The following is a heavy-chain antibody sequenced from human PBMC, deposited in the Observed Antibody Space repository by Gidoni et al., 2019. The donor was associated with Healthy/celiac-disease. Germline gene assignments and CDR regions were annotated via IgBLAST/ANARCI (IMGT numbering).Heavy chain of an antibody. CDR2: ISYDGSNK. D-gene: IGHD2-2*01. J-gene: IGHJ4*02. Sequence: QVQLVESGGGVVQPGRSLRLSCAASGFTFSSYAMHWVRQAPGKGLEWVAVISYDGSNKYYAYSVKGRFTISRDNSKNTLYLQMNSLRAEDTAVYYCAREDVGYCSSTSCSDFDYWGQGTLVTVSS. V-gene: IGHV3-30*04. CDR3: AREDVGYCSSTSCSDFDY. CDR1: GFTFSSYA.